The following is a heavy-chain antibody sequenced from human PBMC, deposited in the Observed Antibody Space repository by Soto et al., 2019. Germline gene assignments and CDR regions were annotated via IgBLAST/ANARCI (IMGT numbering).Heavy chain of an antibody. CDR3: RSSSRYGTDD. CDR1: GGFITSSFY. Sequence: QLQLQESGPGLVKPSETLSLSCTVSGGFITSSFYWGWIRQPPGKGLEWIGSIYGTGNTYYNPSLNGRVTIPAATSNNQVSLNLNSVTAADTAVYYCRSSSRYGTDDWGQGATVTVSS. CDR2: IYGTGNT. J-gene: IGHJ6*02. D-gene: IGHD6-13*01. V-gene: IGHV4-39*01.